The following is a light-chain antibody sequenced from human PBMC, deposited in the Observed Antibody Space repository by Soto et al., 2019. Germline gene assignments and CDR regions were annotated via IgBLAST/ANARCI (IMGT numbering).Light chain of an antibody. CDR1: SSDIGGYTY. CDR2: DVS. V-gene: IGLV2-8*01. Sequence: QPVLTQPPSASGSPGQSVTISCTGTSSDIGGYTYVSWYQQHPGKAPKLMIYDVSKRPSGVPDRFSGSKSGNTASLTVSGLQAEDEADYYCSSYAGSNNLVVFGGGTKLTVL. J-gene: IGLJ2*01. CDR3: SSYAGSNNLVV.